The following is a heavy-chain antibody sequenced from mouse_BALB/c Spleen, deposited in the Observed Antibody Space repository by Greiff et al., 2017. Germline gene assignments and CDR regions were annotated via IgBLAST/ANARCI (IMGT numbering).Heavy chain of an antibody. CDR1: GFTFSDYY. V-gene: IGHV5-4*02. J-gene: IGHJ3*01. CDR3: ARDYYGSSQPTWFAY. CDR2: ISDGGSYT. Sequence: EVKVVESGGGLVKPGGSLKLSCAASGFTFSDYYMYWVRQTPEKRLEWVATISDGGSYTYYPDSVKGRFTISRDNAKNNLYLQMSSLKSEDTAMYYCARDYYGSSQPTWFAYWGQGTLVTVSA. D-gene: IGHD1-1*01.